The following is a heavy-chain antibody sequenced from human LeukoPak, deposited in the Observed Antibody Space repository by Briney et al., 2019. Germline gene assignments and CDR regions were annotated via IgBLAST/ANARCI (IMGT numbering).Heavy chain of an antibody. J-gene: IGHJ4*02. CDR3: IRGYCGGYCYPAR. Sequence: PGGSLRLSCAASGFTFSDSAMHWVRQASGKGLGWVGRIRSKANNYATSYAASVKGRFTITRDDSKNTAFLQMDSLKTEDTAVYYCIRGYCGGYCYPARRGQGTLVTVSS. CDR2: IRSKANNYAT. CDR1: GFTFSDSA. D-gene: IGHD2-21*02. V-gene: IGHV3-73*01.